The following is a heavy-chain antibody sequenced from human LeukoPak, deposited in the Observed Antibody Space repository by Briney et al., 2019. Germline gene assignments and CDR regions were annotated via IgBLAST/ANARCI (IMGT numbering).Heavy chain of an antibody. CDR2: IRSKANSYAT. D-gene: IGHD3-10*01. CDR1: GFTFSGSA. V-gene: IGHV3-73*01. CDR3: ANLPSGWVRGVIGWFDP. J-gene: IGHJ5*02. Sequence: TGGSLKLSCAASGFTFSGSAMHWVRQASGKGLEWVGRIRSKANSYATAYAASVKGRFTISRDDSKNTAYLQMNSLKTEDTAVYYCANLPSGWVRGVIGWFDPWGQGTLVTVSS.